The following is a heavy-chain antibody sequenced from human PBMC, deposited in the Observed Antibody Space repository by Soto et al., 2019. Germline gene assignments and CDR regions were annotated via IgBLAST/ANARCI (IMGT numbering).Heavy chain of an antibody. D-gene: IGHD3-10*01. CDR1: GFTFRSYP. Sequence: QVHLVESGGGVVQPGGSLRLSCAASGFTFRSYPMHWVRQAPGKGLEWVAVISYDGSNKYYADSVRGRFTISRDNSKNTLSRQINSLRAEDTAVYYCARDGTGGSGSYQRPVYSGMEVWGQGTKVTVSS. J-gene: IGHJ6*02. V-gene: IGHV3-30-3*01. CDR3: ARDGTGGSGSYQRPVYSGMEV. CDR2: ISYDGSNK.